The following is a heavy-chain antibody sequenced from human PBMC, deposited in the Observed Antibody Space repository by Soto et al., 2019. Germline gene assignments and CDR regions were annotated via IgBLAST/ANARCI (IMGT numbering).Heavy chain of an antibody. J-gene: IGHJ5*02. V-gene: IGHV4-39*01. D-gene: IGHD6-25*01. CDR3: AGQTFTIAAASYGRSNWFDP. Sequence: SETLSLTCTASGGSITSSSHCWGWVRQPAGKGLEWIGTIYFTGNTYYTPSLKSRLTTSIDTSKNEFSLRLNSVTAADTAVYYCAGQTFTIAAASYGRSNWFDPWGPGTLVTVSS. CDR2: IYFTGNT. CDR1: GGSITSSSHC.